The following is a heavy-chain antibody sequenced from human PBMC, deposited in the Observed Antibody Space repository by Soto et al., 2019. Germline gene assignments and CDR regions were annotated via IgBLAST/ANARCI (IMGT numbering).Heavy chain of an antibody. D-gene: IGHD2-2*01. Sequence: SETLSFTCTVSGGSISSGGYYWSWIRQHPGKGLEWIGYIYYSGSTYYNPSLKSRVTISVDTSKNQFSLKLSSVTAADTAVYYCARVVVVPAASSFDYWGQGTLVTVSS. CDR2: IYYSGST. CDR1: GGSISSGGYY. J-gene: IGHJ4*02. V-gene: IGHV4-31*03. CDR3: ARVVVVPAASSFDY.